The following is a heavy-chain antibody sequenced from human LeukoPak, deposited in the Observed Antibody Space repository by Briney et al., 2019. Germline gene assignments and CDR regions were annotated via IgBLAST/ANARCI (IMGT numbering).Heavy chain of an antibody. CDR2: INPNSGGT. J-gene: IGHJ4*02. V-gene: IGHV1-2*02. Sequence: GASVKVSCKASGYTFTGYCMHWVRQAPGQGLEWMGWINPNSGGTNYAQKFQGRVTMTRDTSISTAYMELSRLRSDDTAVYYCARAESFRRNDVFGYWGQGTLVTVSS. D-gene: IGHD1-1*01. CDR1: GYTFTGYC. CDR3: ARAESFRRNDVFGY.